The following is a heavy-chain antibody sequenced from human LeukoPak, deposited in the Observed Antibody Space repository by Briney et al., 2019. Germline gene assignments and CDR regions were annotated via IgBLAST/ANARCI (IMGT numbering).Heavy chain of an antibody. CDR2: IQPADSQT. D-gene: IGHD1-1*01. CDR1: GYRFTTYW. CDR3: ARRLRTGSFDI. J-gene: IGHJ3*02. V-gene: IGHV5-51*01. Sequence: GESLKISCMGSGYRFTTYWIDWVRQVPGKGLEWMGLIQPADSQTRYNPSFQGQVTLSDDKSINTAYLQWSSLRPSDTAIYYCARRLRTGSFDIWGQGTEVTVSS.